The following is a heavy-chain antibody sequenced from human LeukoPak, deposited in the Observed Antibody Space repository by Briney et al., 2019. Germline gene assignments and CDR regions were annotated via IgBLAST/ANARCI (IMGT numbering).Heavy chain of an antibody. V-gene: IGHV4-34*01. CDR3: ARRGRLWPDFDY. CDR1: GGSFSGYY. CDR2: INHSGST. J-gene: IGHJ4*02. D-gene: IGHD5-18*01. Sequence: SETLSLTCAVYGGSFSGYYWSWIRQPPGKGLDWIGEINHSGSTNYNPSLKSRVTISVDTSKNQFSLKLSSVTAADTAVYYCARRGRLWPDFDYWGQGTLVTVSS.